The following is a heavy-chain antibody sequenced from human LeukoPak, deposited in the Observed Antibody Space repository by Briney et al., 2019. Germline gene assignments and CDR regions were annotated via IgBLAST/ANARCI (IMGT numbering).Heavy chain of an antibody. CDR3: ARVSTVTTIFVDY. V-gene: IGHV1-69*04. J-gene: IGHJ4*02. D-gene: IGHD4-17*01. CDR2: IIPILGIA. Sequence: ASVKVSCKAPGGTFSSYAISWVRQAPGQGLEWMGRIIPILGIANYAQKFQGRVTITADKSTSTAYMELSSLRSEDTAVYYCARVSTVTTIFVDYWGQGTLVTVSS. CDR1: GGTFSSYA.